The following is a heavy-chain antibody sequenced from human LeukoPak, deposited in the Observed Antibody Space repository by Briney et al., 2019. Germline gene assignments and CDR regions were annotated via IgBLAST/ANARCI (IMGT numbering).Heavy chain of an antibody. CDR3: ARPLHSGSYSEPGY. D-gene: IGHD1-26*01. V-gene: IGHV7-4-1*02. J-gene: IGHJ4*02. Sequence: ASVKVSCKASGYAFTSYAMNWVRQAPGQGLEWMGWINTNTGNPTYAQGFTGRFVFSLDTSVSTAYLQISSLKAEDTAVYYCARPLHSGSYSEPGYWGQGTLVTVSS. CDR2: INTNTGNP. CDR1: GYAFTSYA.